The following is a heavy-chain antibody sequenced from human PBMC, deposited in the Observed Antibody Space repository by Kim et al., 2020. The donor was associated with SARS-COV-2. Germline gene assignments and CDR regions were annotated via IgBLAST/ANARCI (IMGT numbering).Heavy chain of an antibody. CDR3: ARQGAYDAKRFDP. Sequence: SETLSLTCTVSGGSISSYYWSWIRQPPGKGLEWIGYIYYSGSTNYNPSLKSRVTISVDTSKNQFSLKLTSATAADTAVYYCARQGAYDAKRFDPWGQGTLVTVSS. D-gene: IGHD2-8*01. CDR2: IYYSGST. V-gene: IGHV4-59*08. CDR1: GGSISSYY. J-gene: IGHJ5*02.